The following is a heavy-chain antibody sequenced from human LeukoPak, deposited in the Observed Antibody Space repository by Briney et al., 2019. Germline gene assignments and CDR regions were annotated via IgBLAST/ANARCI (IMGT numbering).Heavy chain of an antibody. J-gene: IGHJ4*02. CDR3: ARDDGFLEAFDY. CDR1: GGSISSYY. V-gene: IGHV4-59*01. Sequence: PSETLSLTCTVSGGSISSYYWSWIRQPPGKGLEWIGYIYYSGSTNYNPPLKSRVTISVDTSKNQFSLKLSSVTAADTAVYYCARDDGFLEAFDYWGQGTLVTVSS. CDR2: IYYSGST. D-gene: IGHD3-3*01.